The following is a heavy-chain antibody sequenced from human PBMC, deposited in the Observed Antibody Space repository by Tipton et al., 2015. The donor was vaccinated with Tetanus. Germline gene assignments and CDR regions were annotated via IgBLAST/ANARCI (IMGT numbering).Heavy chain of an antibody. CDR3: ARGVVVAAQYYFDY. CDR2: IIPIFGTA. D-gene: IGHD2-15*01. J-gene: IGHJ4*02. V-gene: IGHV1-69*06. CDR1: GGTFSSYA. Sequence: QLVQSGAEVKKPGSSVKVSCKASGGTFSSYAISWVRQAPGPGLEWMGGIIPIFGTANYAQKFQGGVTITADKSTSTAYMELSSLRSEDTAVYYCARGVVVAAQYYFDYWGQGTLVTVSS.